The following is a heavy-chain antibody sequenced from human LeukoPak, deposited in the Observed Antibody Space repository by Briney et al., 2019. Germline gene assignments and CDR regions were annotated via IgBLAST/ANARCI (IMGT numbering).Heavy chain of an antibody. CDR2: IYTSGST. D-gene: IGHD3-16*01. J-gene: IGHJ4*02. CDR3: ARLNTAGEPFDY. V-gene: IGHV4-4*07. Sequence: SETLSLTCTVSGGSISGYYWSWIRQPAGKGLEWIGRIYTSGSTNYNPSLKSRVTISVDTSKNQFSLKLSSVTAADTAVYYCARLNTAGEPFDYWGQGTLVTVSS. CDR1: GGSISGYY.